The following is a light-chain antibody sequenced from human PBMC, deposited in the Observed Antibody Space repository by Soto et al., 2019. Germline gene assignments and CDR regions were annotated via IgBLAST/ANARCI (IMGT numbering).Light chain of an antibody. CDR3: QQYNNWPPLT. Sequence: IVMTQSPATLSVSPGERATLSCRASQSVSSSLAWYQQKPGQAPRLLFYGASTRATGIPARFSGSGSGTEFTLTISSLQSEEFAVYYCQQYNNWPPLTFGGGTKVEIK. J-gene: IGKJ4*01. CDR2: GAS. CDR1: QSVSSS. V-gene: IGKV3-15*01.